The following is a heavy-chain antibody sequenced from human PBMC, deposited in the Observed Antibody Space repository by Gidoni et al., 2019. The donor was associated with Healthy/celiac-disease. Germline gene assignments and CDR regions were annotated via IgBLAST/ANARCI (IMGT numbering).Heavy chain of an antibody. J-gene: IGHJ4*02. CDR2: IYYSGST. D-gene: IGHD6-6*01. CDR3: ARDGPYGAARPGLDY. Sequence: LQLQESGPGLVKPSETLSLTCTVPGGSISSSRYYWGWIRQPPGKGLEWIGSIYYSGSTYYNPSLKSRVTISVDTSKNQFSLKLSSVTAADTAVYYCARDGPYGAARPGLDYWGQGTLVTVSS. V-gene: IGHV4-39*07. CDR1: GGSISSSRYY.